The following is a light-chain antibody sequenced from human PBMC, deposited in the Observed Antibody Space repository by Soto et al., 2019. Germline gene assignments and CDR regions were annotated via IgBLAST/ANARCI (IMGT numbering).Light chain of an antibody. CDR3: QQRSNWPPFT. J-gene: IGKJ3*01. Sequence: EIVLTQSPATLSLSPGERATLSCRASQSVNSYLAWYQQRPGQAPRLLIYDASNRATGIPARFSGSGSGTTSTLPNRSLENEYLAVYCCQQRSNWPPFTFGPGTKVDIK. V-gene: IGKV3-11*01. CDR1: QSVNSY. CDR2: DAS.